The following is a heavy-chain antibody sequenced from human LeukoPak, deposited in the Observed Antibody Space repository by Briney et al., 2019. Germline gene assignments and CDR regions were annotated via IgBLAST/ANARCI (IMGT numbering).Heavy chain of an antibody. CDR3: ARDGGTSGYDLIDY. J-gene: IGHJ4*02. D-gene: IGHD5-12*01. CDR1: GIALRPYL. CDR2: INQRGSEE. Sequence: GGSLRLSCAASGIALRPYLMNWLRQPPGRGRDWVATINQRGSEEYYVDSVKGRFTISRDNAENSVYLQMNSLRAEDTALYYCARDGGTSGYDLIDYWGQGTLVTVSS. V-gene: IGHV3-7*01.